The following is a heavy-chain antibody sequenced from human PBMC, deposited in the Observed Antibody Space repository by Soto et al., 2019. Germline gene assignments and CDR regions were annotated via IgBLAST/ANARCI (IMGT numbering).Heavy chain of an antibody. Sequence: LSLTCTVSGGSISSGDYYWSWIRQPPGKGLEWIGYIYYSGSTYYNPSLKSRVTISVDTSKNQFSLKLSSVTAADTAVYYCARVQGSGSYYPFDYWGQGTLVTVSS. CDR3: ARVQGSGSYYPFDY. D-gene: IGHD3-10*01. CDR2: IYYSGST. J-gene: IGHJ4*02. V-gene: IGHV4-30-4*01. CDR1: GGSISSGDYY.